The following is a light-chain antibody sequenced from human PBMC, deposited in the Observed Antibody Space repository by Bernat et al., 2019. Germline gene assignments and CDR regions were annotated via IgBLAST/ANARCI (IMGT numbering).Light chain of an antibody. V-gene: IGLV2-14*03. CDR1: SSDVGGYNY. Sequence: QSALTQPASVSGSPGQSITISCTGTSSDVGGYNYVSWYQQHPGRAPKLIIYDVRDRPSGISNRYSGCKSGNTASLTISGLLAEDEADYCCSSYTSRTTLVFAGGTMLTVL. J-gene: IGLJ3*02. CDR3: SSYTSRTTLV. CDR2: DVR.